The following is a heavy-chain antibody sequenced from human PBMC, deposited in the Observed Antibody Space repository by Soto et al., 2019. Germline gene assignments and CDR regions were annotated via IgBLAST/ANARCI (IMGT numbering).Heavy chain of an antibody. Sequence: QVHLQQSGPGLVNPSETLSLTCTVSGGSMSSYYXXXXRQPXGKGLEWIGRVYSSGGTHYNPSLKSRVTISLDTSKNQFSLRLLSVTDADTAVYYCARGQRFSDWFDPWGQGTLVTVSS. D-gene: IGHD3-3*01. CDR2: VYSSGGT. CDR3: ARGQRFSDWFDP. V-gene: IGHV4-4*07. CDR1: GGSMSSYY. J-gene: IGHJ5*02.